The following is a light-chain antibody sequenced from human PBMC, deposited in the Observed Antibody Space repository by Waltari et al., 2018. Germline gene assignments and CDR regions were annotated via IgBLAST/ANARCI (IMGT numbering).Light chain of an antibody. CDR3: QQHGTLPAT. CDR1: QRVGSSS. Sequence: IVLTQSPGTASLSPGERVTLSCRASQRVGSSSLAWYQQKPGQAPRLVIYRASRRTTGIPDRFSGSRCGTDFSLTISRLEPEDFAVYYCQQHGTLPATFGQGTKVEIK. J-gene: IGKJ1*01. V-gene: IGKV3-20*01. CDR2: RAS.